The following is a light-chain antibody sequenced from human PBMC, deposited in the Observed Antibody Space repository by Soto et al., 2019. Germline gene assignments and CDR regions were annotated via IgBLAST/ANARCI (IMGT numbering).Light chain of an antibody. Sequence: PGERVTVSCRASQSVSSSYLTWYQQKPGQAPRLLIYGASTRATSIPARFSGNGSETEFTLTIDSLQSEDYALYYCQQYNKWPPWTFGQGTKVDIK. CDR3: QQYNKWPPWT. CDR2: GAS. V-gene: IGKV3D-15*01. J-gene: IGKJ1*01. CDR1: QSVSSSY.